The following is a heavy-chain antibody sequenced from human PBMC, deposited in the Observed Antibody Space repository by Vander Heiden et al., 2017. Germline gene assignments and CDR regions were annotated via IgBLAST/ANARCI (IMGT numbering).Heavy chain of an antibody. CDR2: RISSISYI. CDR3: ARGQWLVH. D-gene: IGHD6-19*01. CDR1: GFTFSSYS. J-gene: IGHJ4*02. Sequence: VQLVESGGGLVKPGGSLSLSCSASGFTFSSYSMTCVRQAPGKGLEWGASRISSISYIYYADAVKGRFTISRDNAKNSRYLQMNSMRAEDRGVYYCARGQWLVHWGQGPLVTLSS. V-gene: IGHV3-21*01.